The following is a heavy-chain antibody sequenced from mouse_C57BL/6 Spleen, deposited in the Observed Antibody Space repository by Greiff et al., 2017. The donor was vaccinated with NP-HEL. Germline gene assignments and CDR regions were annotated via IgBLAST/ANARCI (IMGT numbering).Heavy chain of an antibody. Sequence: VQLKQPGAELVRPGSSVKLSCKASGYTFTSYWMHWVKQRPIQGLEWIGNIDPSDSETHYNQKFKDKATLTVDKSSSTAYMQLSSLTSEDSAVYYCARSYGNYDYWGQGTTLTVSS. V-gene: IGHV1-52*01. CDR3: ARSYGNYDY. J-gene: IGHJ2*01. CDR1: GYTFTSYW. CDR2: IDPSDSET. D-gene: IGHD2-1*01.